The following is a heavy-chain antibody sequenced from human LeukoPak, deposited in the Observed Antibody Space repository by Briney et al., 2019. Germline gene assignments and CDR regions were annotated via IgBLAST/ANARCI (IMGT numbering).Heavy chain of an antibody. CDR3: ARSAAGLSYGMDV. J-gene: IGHJ6*02. CDR1: GGSISSGGYY. Sequence: SETLSLTCTVSGGSISSGGYYWSWNRQHPGMDLECIGYIYYSGSTYYNPSLKSRVTISVDTSKNQFSLKLSSVTAADTAVYFCARSAAGLSYGMDVWGQRTTVTVSS. V-gene: IGHV4-31*03. D-gene: IGHD6-13*01. CDR2: IYYSGST.